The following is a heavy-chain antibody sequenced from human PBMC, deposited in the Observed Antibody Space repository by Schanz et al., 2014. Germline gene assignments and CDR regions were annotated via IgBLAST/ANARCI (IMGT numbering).Heavy chain of an antibody. D-gene: IGHD3-22*01. CDR3: ARDDRAYYYGMDV. CDR2: INPNTGGT. Sequence: QGQLVQSGPEVKEPGASVKVSCEASRYTFNTYGLNWVRQAPGQGLEWMGWINPNTGGTNFAQKFQGWVTVTRDTSISTVYMELSRVTYEDTAVYYCARDDRAYYYGMDVWGQGTTVTVSS. CDR1: RYTFNTYG. V-gene: IGHV1-2*04. J-gene: IGHJ6*02.